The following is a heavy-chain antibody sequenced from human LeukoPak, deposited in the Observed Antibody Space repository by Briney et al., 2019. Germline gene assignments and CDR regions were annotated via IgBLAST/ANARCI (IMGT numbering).Heavy chain of an antibody. CDR2: ISSSSSTK. CDR3: AKGGGYEAQYYYYYLDV. CDR1: GFAFSSYN. V-gene: IGHV3-48*01. D-gene: IGHD5-12*01. Sequence: GGSLRLSCAGSGFAFSSYNMNWVRQAPGRGLEWVSYISSSSSTKYYADSVKGRFTISRDNSKNTLYLQMKSLRAEDTAVYYCAKGGGYEAQYYYYYLDVWGKGTTVTISS. J-gene: IGHJ6*03.